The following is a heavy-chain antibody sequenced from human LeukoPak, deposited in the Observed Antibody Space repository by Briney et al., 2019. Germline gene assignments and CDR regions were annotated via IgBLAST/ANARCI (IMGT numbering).Heavy chain of an antibody. CDR3: ARHAMVAAPIDY. Sequence: SETLSLTCIVSGGSISSSGYYWGWIRQPPGKGLEWIGSMYHSGNTYYNPSLKSRVIISVDTSKDQFSLKLSSVTAADTAVYYCARHAMVAAPIDYWGQGTLVTVSS. D-gene: IGHD2-15*01. J-gene: IGHJ4*02. CDR2: MYHSGNT. CDR1: GGSISSSGYY. V-gene: IGHV4-39*01.